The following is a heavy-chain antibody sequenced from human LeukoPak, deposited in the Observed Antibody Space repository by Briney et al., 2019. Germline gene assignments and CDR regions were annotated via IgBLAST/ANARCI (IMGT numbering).Heavy chain of an antibody. CDR2: IYHSGTT. CDR3: ARVGAAGDFDY. CDR1: GGSISRGGYS. V-gene: IGHV4-30-2*01. J-gene: IGHJ4*02. Sequence: SETLSLTCAVSGGSISRGGYSWSWIRHPPGKGLEWIGYIYHSGTTYYNPSLKSRVTISVDRSKNQFSLRLSSVTAADSAVYYCARVGAAGDFDYWGQGTLVTVSS. D-gene: IGHD6-13*01.